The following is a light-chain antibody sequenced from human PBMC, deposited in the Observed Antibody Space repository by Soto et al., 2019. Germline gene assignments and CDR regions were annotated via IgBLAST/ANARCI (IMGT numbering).Light chain of an antibody. J-gene: IGKJ1*01. Sequence: EIVLTQSPATLSLSPGERATLSFRSSQSVSSYLAGYQQKPGQAPRLLIYDASNRATGIPARFSGSGSGTDFTLTISSLEPEDFAVYYCQQRSNWPPWTFGQGTKVDIK. V-gene: IGKV3-11*01. CDR1: QSVSSY. CDR2: DAS. CDR3: QQRSNWPPWT.